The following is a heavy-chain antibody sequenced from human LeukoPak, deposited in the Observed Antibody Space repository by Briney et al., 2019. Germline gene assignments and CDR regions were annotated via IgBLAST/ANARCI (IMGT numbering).Heavy chain of an antibody. V-gene: IGHV3-15*01. CDR1: GFTFSNAW. CDR2: IKSKTDGGAT. Sequence: GGSLRLSCAASGFTFSNAWMSWVRQAPGMGLEWVGRIKSKTDGGATDYAAPVKGRFTISRDDSKNTLYLQTNSLKTEDTAVYYCTTFPLLWFGELLFYWSQGTLVTVSS. D-gene: IGHD3-10*01. J-gene: IGHJ4*02. CDR3: TTFPLLWFGELLFY.